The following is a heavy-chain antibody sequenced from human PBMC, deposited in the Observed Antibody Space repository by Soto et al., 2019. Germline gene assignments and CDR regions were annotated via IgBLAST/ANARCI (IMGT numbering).Heavy chain of an antibody. Sequence: QVQLQESGPGLVKPSETLSLTCTVSGGSISRYYWSWIRQPPGKGFEWIGYMYNTGRTVYNPSFKSRVNISVDTSKKQFSLQLDSVTDADTAVYYCARDLWGYCGTDCYPLDVWGQGTTVTVSS. CDR2: MYNTGRT. D-gene: IGHD2-21*02. CDR1: GGSISRYY. J-gene: IGHJ6*02. CDR3: ARDLWGYCGTDCYPLDV. V-gene: IGHV4-59*01.